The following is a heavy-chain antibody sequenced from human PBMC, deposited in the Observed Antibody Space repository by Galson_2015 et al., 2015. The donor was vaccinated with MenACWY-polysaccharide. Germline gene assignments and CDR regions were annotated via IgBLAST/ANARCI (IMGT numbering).Heavy chain of an antibody. D-gene: IGHD6-13*01. CDR3: ARDWSSIAAADYYFDY. CDR1: GFTFSSYS. CDR2: ISSSSSTI. V-gene: IGHV3-48*01. Sequence: SLRLSCAASGFTFSSYSMNWVRQAPGKGLGWVSYISSSSSTIYYADSVKGRFTISRDNAKNSLYLQMNSLRAEDTAVYYCARDWSSIAAADYYFDYWGQGTLVTVSS. J-gene: IGHJ4*02.